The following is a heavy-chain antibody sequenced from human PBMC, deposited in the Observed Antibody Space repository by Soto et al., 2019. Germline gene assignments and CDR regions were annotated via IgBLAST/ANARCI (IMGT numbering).Heavy chain of an antibody. CDR3: ARGGQQPLVDY. V-gene: IGHV1-3*05. Sequence: QVQLVQSGAEEKKPGASVKVSCKASGYTFTTYAIHWVRQAPGQRLEWMGWINAGNGNTKYSQKFQGRVTITRDTSASTAYMELSSLRSEDTAVYYCARGGQQPLVDYWGQGTLVTVSS. CDR1: GYTFTTYA. CDR2: INAGNGNT. D-gene: IGHD6-13*01. J-gene: IGHJ4*02.